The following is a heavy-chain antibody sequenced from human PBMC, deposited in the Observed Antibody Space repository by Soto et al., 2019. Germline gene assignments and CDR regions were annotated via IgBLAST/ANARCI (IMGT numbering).Heavy chain of an antibody. CDR1: GGSILDSTYY. V-gene: IGHV4-39*01. CDR3: ARQASGYYDGWFDP. Sequence: SDTLSLTCTVSGGSILDSTYYWAWIRQSPGKGLEWIGTIFYSGGTFYTPSLKSRVTMSVDTSNNQFSLKLSSVTAADTAVYYCARQASGYYDGWFDPWGQGTLVTVSS. D-gene: IGHD3-22*01. J-gene: IGHJ5*02. CDR2: IFYSGGT.